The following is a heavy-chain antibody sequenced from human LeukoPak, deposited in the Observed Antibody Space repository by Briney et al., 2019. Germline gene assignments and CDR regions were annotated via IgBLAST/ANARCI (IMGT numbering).Heavy chain of an antibody. Sequence: GGSLRLSCAASGFTVSSNYMSWVRQAPGKGLQWVSVIYSGGSTYYADSVKGRFTISRDNSKNTLYLQMNSLRAEDTAVYYCAKKNYHRFDYWGQGTLVIVSS. CDR1: GFTVSSNY. J-gene: IGHJ4*02. V-gene: IGHV3-53*01. CDR2: IYSGGST. D-gene: IGHD5-24*01. CDR3: AKKNYHRFDY.